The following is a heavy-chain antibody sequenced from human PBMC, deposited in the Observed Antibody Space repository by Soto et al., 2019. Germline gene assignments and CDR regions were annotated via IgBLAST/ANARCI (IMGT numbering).Heavy chain of an antibody. J-gene: IGHJ4*02. CDR3: ASFGYDFWSGYYIRGYYFDY. Sequence: QVQLVQSGAEVKKPGSSVKVSCKASGGTFSSYAISWVRQAPGQGLEWMGGIIPIFGTANYAQKFQGRVTITADESTSTAYMELSSLRSEDTAVYYCASFGYDFWSGYYIRGYYFDYWGQGTLVTVSS. CDR1: GGTFSSYA. V-gene: IGHV1-69*01. CDR2: IIPIFGTA. D-gene: IGHD3-3*01.